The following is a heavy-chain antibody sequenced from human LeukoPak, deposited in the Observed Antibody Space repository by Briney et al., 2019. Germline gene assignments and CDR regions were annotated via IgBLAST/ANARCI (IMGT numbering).Heavy chain of an antibody. Sequence: GASVKVSCKASGGTFSSYAISWVRQAPGQGLEWMGGIIPIFGTANYAQKFQGRVTVTADESTSTAYMELSSLRSEDTAVYYCARDYGDYYFDYWGQGTLVTVSS. D-gene: IGHD4-17*01. J-gene: IGHJ4*02. CDR2: IIPIFGTA. CDR1: GGTFSSYA. V-gene: IGHV1-69*13. CDR3: ARDYGDYYFDY.